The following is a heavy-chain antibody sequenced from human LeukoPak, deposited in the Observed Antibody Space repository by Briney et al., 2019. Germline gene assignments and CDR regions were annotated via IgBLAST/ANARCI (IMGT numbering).Heavy chain of an antibody. CDR2: ISSSSSYI. D-gene: IGHD2-2*01. CDR1: GFTFSSYS. Sequence: GGSLRLSCAASGFTFSSYSMNWVRQAPGKGLEWVSSISSSSSYIYYADSVKGRFTISRDNAKNSLYLQMNSLRAEDTAVYYCARAKVPAARLAVVFSVVDYWGQGTLVTVSS. J-gene: IGHJ4*02. V-gene: IGHV3-21*01. CDR3: ARAKVPAARLAVVFSVVDY.